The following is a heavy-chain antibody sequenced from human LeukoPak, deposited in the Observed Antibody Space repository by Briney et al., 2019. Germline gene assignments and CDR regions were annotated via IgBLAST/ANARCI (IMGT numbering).Heavy chain of an antibody. J-gene: IGHJ4*02. D-gene: IGHD3-22*01. V-gene: IGHV4-59*08. CDR2: IYYSGST. CDR1: GGSISSYY. CDR3: ARHRGYYYDSSGYYYFDY. Sequence: PSETLSLTCAVSGGSISSYYWSWIRQPPGKGLEWIGYIYYSGSTNYNPSLKSRATISVDTSKNQFSLKLSSVTAADTAVYYCARHRGYYYDSSGYYYFDYWGQGTLVTVSS.